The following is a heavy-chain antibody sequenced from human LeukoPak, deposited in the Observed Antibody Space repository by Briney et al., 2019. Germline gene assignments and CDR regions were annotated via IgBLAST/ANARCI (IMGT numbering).Heavy chain of an antibody. V-gene: IGHV3-15*01. CDR2: IKSKTAGELT. J-gene: IGHJ6*02. CDR1: GLTFSSYS. Sequence: GGSLRLSCVVSGLTFSSYSMTWVRQAPGKGLEWVGRIKSKTAGELTDYAAPVQGRFTISRDDSKNTLHLQMNSLKTEDTAVYYCSTGDFKYFYYGMDVWGQGTTVTVSS. D-gene: IGHD3/OR15-3a*01. CDR3: STGDFKYFYYGMDV.